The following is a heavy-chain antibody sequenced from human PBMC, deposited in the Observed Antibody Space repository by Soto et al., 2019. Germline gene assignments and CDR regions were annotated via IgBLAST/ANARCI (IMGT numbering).Heavy chain of an antibody. D-gene: IGHD3-9*01. Sequence: SETLSLTCAVYGGSFSGYYWSWIRQPPGKGLEWIGEINHSGSTNYNPSLKSRVTISVDTSKNQFSLKLSSVTAADTAVYYCARGLPNYNYDILTGYPRAPFDYWGQGTLVTVSS. J-gene: IGHJ4*02. CDR2: INHSGST. V-gene: IGHV4-34*01. CDR1: GGSFSGYY. CDR3: ARGLPNYNYDILTGYPRAPFDY.